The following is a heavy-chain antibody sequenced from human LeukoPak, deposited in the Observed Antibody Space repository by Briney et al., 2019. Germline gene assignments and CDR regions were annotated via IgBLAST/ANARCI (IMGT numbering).Heavy chain of an antibody. CDR3: AREAVTMVRGDPFHY. J-gene: IGHJ4*02. V-gene: IGHV4-39*07. D-gene: IGHD3-10*01. Sequence: SETLSLTCTVSGGSISSSNYYWGWIRQPPGKGLEWIGSIFYSGTTHYNPPLKSRVTISVDTSKNQFSLKLNSVTAADTAVYYCAREAVTMVRGDPFHYWGQGTLVTVSS. CDR1: GGSISSSNYY. CDR2: IFYSGTT.